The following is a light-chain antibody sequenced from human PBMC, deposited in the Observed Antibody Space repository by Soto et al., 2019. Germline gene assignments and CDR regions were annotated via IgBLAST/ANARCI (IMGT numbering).Light chain of an antibody. CDR3: QQDYRGLT. CDR1: QGISSY. Sequence: AIRMTQSPSSLSASTGDRVTITCRASQGISSYLAWYQQKPGKAPKLLIYAASTLQSGVPSRFSGSGSGTDFTLTSSCLQSEDFATYYCQQDYRGLTFGGGTKLEIK. J-gene: IGKJ4*01. CDR2: AAS. V-gene: IGKV1-8*01.